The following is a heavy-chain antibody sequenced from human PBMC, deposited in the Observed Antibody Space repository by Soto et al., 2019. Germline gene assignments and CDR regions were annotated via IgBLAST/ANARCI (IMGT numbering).Heavy chain of an antibody. Sequence: TSETLSLTCTVSGGSISGGGYYWSWIRQHPGKGLEWIGYIYYSGSTYYNPSLKSRVTISVDTSKNQFSLKLSSVTAADTAVYYCARDLRTRDSSGYSNNWFDPWGQGTLVTVSS. CDR2: IYYSGST. CDR1: GGSISGGGYY. V-gene: IGHV4-31*03. J-gene: IGHJ5*02. D-gene: IGHD3-22*01. CDR3: ARDLRTRDSSGYSNNWFDP.